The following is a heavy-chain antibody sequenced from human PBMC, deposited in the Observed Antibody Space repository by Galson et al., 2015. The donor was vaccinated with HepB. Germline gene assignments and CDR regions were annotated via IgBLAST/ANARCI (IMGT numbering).Heavy chain of an antibody. CDR3: LSEIKTGH. J-gene: IGHJ4*02. V-gene: IGHV3-33*08. CDR1: GFTFSRSG. Sequence: SLRLSCAASGFTFSRSGMHWVRQAPGKGLEWVAVIWPDGSTKYYAESVQGRFTISKDNSENTLYLQMDSLRVEDTAVYYCLSEIKTGHWGQGTLVTVSS. CDR2: IWPDGSTK. D-gene: IGHD1-14*01.